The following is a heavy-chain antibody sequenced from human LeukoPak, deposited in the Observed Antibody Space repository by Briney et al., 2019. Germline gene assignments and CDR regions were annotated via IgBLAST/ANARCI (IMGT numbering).Heavy chain of an antibody. J-gene: IGHJ6*02. V-gene: IGHV1-24*01. CDR3: ARDDHNYYGMDV. Sequence: ASVKVSCKVSGYTLTELSMHWVRQAPGKGLEWMGGFDPEDGETIYAQKFQGRVTMTEDTSTDTAYMELSSLRSEDTAVYYCARDDHNYYGMDVWGQGTTVTVSS. CDR2: FDPEDGET. CDR1: GYTLTELS.